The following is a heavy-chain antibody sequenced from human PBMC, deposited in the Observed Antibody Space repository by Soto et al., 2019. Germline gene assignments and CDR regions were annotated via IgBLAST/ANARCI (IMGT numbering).Heavy chain of an antibody. CDR3: ARDSRSGSYLTGIDY. V-gene: IGHV1-69*04. Sequence: ASVKVSCKASGGTFSSYTISWVRQAPGQGLEWMGRIIPILGIANYAQKFQGRVTITADKSTSTAYMELSSLRSEDTAVYYCARDSRSGSYLTGIDYWGQGTLVTVSS. CDR1: GGTFSSYT. CDR2: IIPILGIA. J-gene: IGHJ4*02. D-gene: IGHD1-26*01.